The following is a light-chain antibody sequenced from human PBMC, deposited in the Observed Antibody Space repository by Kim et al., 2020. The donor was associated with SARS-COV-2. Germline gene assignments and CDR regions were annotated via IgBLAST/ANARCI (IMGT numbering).Light chain of an antibody. Sequence: EIVLTQSPGTLSLSPGERATLSCRASQSVSSSYLAWYQQKPGQAPRLLIYGASSRATGIPDRFSGSGSGTDFTFTISRLEPEDFVVYYCQQYGSSPLTFGGGTKLEI. CDR1: QSVSSSY. J-gene: IGKJ4*01. CDR2: GAS. CDR3: QQYGSSPLT. V-gene: IGKV3-20*01.